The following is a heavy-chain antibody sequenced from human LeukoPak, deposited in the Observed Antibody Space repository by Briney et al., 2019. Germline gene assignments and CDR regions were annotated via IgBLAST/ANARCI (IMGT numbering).Heavy chain of an antibody. Sequence: SETLSLTCTVSGGSISSYYWSWIQQPAGKGLEWIGRIYTSGSTNYNPSLKSRVTMSVDTSKNQFSLKLSSVTAADTAVYYCAREGYCSSTSCYAELAYYGMDVWGQGTTVTVSS. CDR3: AREGYCSSTSCYAELAYYGMDV. V-gene: IGHV4-4*07. J-gene: IGHJ6*02. CDR1: GGSISSYY. CDR2: IYTSGST. D-gene: IGHD2-2*01.